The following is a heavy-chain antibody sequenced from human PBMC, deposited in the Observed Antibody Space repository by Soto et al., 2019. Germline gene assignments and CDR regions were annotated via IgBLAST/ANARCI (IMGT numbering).Heavy chain of an antibody. D-gene: IGHD3-22*01. CDR3: ARQIYDSDTGPNFQYYFDS. CDR1: GYSFAGYW. CDR2: IDPSDSQT. Sequence: PGESLKISCKGSGYSFAGYWITWVRQTPGKGLEWMGRIDPSDSQTYYSPSFRGHVTISVTKSITTVFLQWRSLRASDTAMYYCARQIYDSDTGPNFQYYFDSWGQGTPVTVSS. V-gene: IGHV5-10-1*01. J-gene: IGHJ4*02.